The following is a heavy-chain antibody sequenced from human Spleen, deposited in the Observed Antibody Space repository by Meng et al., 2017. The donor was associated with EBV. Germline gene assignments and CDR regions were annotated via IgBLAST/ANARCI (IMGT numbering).Heavy chain of an antibody. V-gene: IGHV2-5*02. CDR1: GFSLSTTGEG. Sequence: QITLKESGPTLVKSTQTLSLTCSFSGFSLSTTGEGGGWIRQSPGKALELLALIYWDDDKRYSPSLKSRLTITKDTSKNQAILTMTNMDPVDTATYYCAHRGPYNFWSGYYDWFDPWGQGTLVTVSS. D-gene: IGHD3-3*01. CDR2: IYWDDDK. J-gene: IGHJ5*02. CDR3: AHRGPYNFWSGYYDWFDP.